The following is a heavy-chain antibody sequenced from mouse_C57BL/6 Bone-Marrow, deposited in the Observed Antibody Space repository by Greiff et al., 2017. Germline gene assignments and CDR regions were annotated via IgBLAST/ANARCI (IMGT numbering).Heavy chain of an antibody. V-gene: IGHV1-81*01. J-gene: IGHJ2*01. CDR2: IYPRSGNP. CDR3: ERYDRDY. D-gene: IGHD2-3*01. Sequence: QVQLQQSGAELARPGASVKLSCKASGYTFTSYGISWVKQRTGQGLEWIGEIYPRSGNPYYNEKFKGKATLTADKSSSTAYMELRSLTSEDSAVYFCERYDRDYWGKGTTLTVAS. CDR1: GYTFTSYG.